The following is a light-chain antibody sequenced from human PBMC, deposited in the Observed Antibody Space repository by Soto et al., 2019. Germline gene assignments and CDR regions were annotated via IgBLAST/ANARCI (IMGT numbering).Light chain of an antibody. J-gene: IGKJ4*01. Sequence: AIQLTQSPSSLSASVGDRVTITCRASQGMSGALAWYQQKPGKAPKLLIYDASSLEGGVPSRFSGSGSGRDFTLTISSLQPEDFATYYCQQFNSYPPLTFGGGTKVEIK. V-gene: IGKV1-13*02. CDR3: QQFNSYPPLT. CDR2: DAS. CDR1: QGMSGA.